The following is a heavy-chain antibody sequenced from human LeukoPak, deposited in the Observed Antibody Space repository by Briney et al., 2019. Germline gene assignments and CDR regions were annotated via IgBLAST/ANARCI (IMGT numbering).Heavy chain of an antibody. Sequence: ASVKVSCKASGYTFTGYYMHWVRQAPGQGLEWMGRINPNSGGTNYAQKFQGRVTMTRDTSIGTAYMELSRLRSDDTAVYYCAREDYLSSSPFDYWGQGTLATVSS. CDR2: INPNSGGT. J-gene: IGHJ4*02. CDR3: AREDYLSSSPFDY. D-gene: IGHD6-6*01. V-gene: IGHV1-2*06. CDR1: GYTFTGYY.